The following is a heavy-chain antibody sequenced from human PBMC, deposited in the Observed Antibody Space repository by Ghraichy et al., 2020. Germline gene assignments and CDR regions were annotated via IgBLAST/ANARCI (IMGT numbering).Heavy chain of an antibody. J-gene: IGHJ4*02. CDR3: ASAGVGTNYYFDS. CDR2: IHNTGSS. CDR1: GDSISDYY. Sequence: SETLSLTCTVSGDSISDYYWIWIRQPPGRGLEWIGFIHNTGSSNYNPSLRSRVAFSVDTSKNQFSLRLTFVTAADTAVYYCASAGVGTNYYFDSWGQGTLVTVSS. V-gene: IGHV4-59*01. D-gene: IGHD1/OR15-1a*01.